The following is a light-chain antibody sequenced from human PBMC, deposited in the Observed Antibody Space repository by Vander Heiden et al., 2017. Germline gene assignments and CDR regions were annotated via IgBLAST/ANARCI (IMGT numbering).Light chain of an antibody. CDR3: QHYDNSPPYT. CDR2: EAY. Sequence: PGDRATLSCGASQIISNNYLAWYQQRPGLAPRLLIYEAYSRAAGIPDRFSGSGSGTAFTLTIIRLEPEYFSIYSCQHYDNSPPYTFGQGTKLEI. J-gene: IGKJ2*01. CDR1: QIISNNY. V-gene: IGKV3D-20*01.